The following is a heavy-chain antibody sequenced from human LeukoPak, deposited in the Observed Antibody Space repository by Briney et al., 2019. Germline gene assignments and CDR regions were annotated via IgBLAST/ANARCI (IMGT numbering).Heavy chain of an antibody. CDR2: IIPIFGTA. CDR1: GGTFSSYA. D-gene: IGHD3-22*01. CDR3: GSDLRWYYYDSSGYYFDY. Sequence: GASVKVSXKASGGTFSSYAISWVRQAPGQGLEWMGRIIPIFGTANYAQKFHGRVTITTDESTSTAYMELSSLRSEDTAVYYCGSDLRWYYYDSSGYYFDYWGQGTLVTVSS. J-gene: IGHJ4*02. V-gene: IGHV1-69*05.